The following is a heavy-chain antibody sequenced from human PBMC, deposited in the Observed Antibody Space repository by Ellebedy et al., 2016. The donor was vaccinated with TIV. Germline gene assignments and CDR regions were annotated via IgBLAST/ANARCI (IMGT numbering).Heavy chain of an antibody. CDR3: ARATNYYENWYLDL. D-gene: IGHD3-22*01. J-gene: IGHJ2*01. CDR2: ISPDESQT. Sequence: GESLKISCKGAGYVFPTYWVGWVRQMPGKGLEWMGMISPDESQTRYSPSFQGQVSISADTSINTAYLQWSSLKASDTAMYYCARATNYYENWYLDLWGRGTLVIVSS. CDR1: GYVFPTYW. V-gene: IGHV5-51*01.